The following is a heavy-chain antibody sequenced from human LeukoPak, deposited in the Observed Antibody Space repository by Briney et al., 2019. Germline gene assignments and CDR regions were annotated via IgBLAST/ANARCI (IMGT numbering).Heavy chain of an antibody. V-gene: IGHV5-10-1*01. Sequence: PGESLQISCKGSGSSFTSYWISWVRQLPGKGLEWMGRIDPSDSYTNYSPSFQGLVTISADKSISTAYLQWSSLQASDTAIYYCATIPVGAPVDCSSTSCYGRNFDYWGQGTLVSVSS. D-gene: IGHD2-2*01. J-gene: IGHJ4*02. CDR2: IDPSDSYT. CDR3: ATIPVGAPVDCSSTSCYGRNFDY. CDR1: GSSFTSYW.